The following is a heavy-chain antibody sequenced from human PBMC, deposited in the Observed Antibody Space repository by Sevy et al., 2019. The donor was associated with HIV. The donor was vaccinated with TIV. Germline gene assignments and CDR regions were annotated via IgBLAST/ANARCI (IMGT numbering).Heavy chain of an antibody. CDR1: GFTFSKYS. Sequence: GGSLRLSCVASGFTFSKYSMSWVRQTPGKGLEWVSTLSFACGRIKYADSVKGRFTMSRDDSRNTFYLQMDSLRAEDTAIYCARDGCSKPHDYWGQGTLVTVSS. CDR3: ARDGCSKPHDY. J-gene: IGHJ4*02. V-gene: IGHV3-23*01. D-gene: IGHD2-2*01. CDR2: LSFACGRI.